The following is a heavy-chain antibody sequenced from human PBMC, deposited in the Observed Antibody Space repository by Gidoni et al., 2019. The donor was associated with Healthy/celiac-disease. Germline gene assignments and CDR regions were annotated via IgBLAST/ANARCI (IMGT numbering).Heavy chain of an antibody. J-gene: IGHJ4*02. CDR1: GFTFSNAW. D-gene: IGHD3-3*01. CDR3: TTRRDFWSGSPDY. V-gene: IGHV3-15*01. Sequence: EVQLVESGGGLVKPGGSLRLSCAASGFTFSNAWMSWVRQAPGKGLEWVGRIKRKTDGGTTDYAAPVKGRFTISRDDSKNTLYLQMNSLKTEDTAVYYCTTRRDFWSGSPDYWGQGTLVTVSS. CDR2: IKRKTDGGTT.